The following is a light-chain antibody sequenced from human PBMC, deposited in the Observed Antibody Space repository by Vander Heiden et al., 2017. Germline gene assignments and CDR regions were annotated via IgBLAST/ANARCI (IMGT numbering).Light chain of an antibody. J-gene: IGLJ1*01. CDR3: GSYTSGSTYV. V-gene: IGLV2-14*03. CDR1: SSDIGGYNY. Sequence: QSALTQPASVSGSPGQSLTISCTGTSSDIGGYNYVSWYQQHPGKAPKLMICDVSDRPSGVSNRFSGSKSGNTASLTISGLQAEDEADYYCGSYTSGSTYVFGTGTKVTVL. CDR2: DVS.